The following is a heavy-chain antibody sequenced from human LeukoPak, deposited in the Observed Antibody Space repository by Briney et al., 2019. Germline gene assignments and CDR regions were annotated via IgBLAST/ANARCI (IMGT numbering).Heavy chain of an antibody. Sequence: GGSLRLSCAASGFTSSSYSMNWVRQAPGKGLEWVSSISSSSSYIYYADSVKGRFTISRDNAKNSLYLQMNSLRAEDTAVYYCARQPRDYYDSSGYYYAAYFDYWGQGTLVTVSS. V-gene: IGHV3-21*01. CDR1: GFTSSSYS. D-gene: IGHD3-22*01. CDR2: ISSSSSYI. CDR3: ARQPRDYYDSSGYYYAAYFDY. J-gene: IGHJ4*02.